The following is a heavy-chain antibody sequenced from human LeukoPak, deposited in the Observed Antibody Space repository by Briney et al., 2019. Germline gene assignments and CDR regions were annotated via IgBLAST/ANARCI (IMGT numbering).Heavy chain of an antibody. CDR3: AKSLLTTATGTGRASDI. Sequence: GGSLRLSCAASTFSFSEYPMGWVRQAPGKGLEWVSGISAGGDGTYYADPVKDRFTISRDNSKNTLFLQMNSLRAEDTAKYYCAKSLLTTATGTGRASDIWGQGTLVTVSS. CDR2: ISAGGDGT. V-gene: IGHV3-23*01. J-gene: IGHJ4*02. D-gene: IGHD1-1*01. CDR1: TFSFSEYP.